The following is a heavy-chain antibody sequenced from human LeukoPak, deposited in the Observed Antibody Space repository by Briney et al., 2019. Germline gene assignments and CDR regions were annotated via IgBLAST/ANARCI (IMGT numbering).Heavy chain of an antibody. V-gene: IGHV1-18*01. J-gene: IGHJ4*02. CDR1: GYTFTSYG. Sequence: ASVKVSCKASGYTFTSYGISWVRQAPGQGLEWMGWISAYNGNTNYAQKLQGRVTMTTDTSTSTAYMELRSLRSDDTAVYYCARGNPEYSSSQKHFDYWGQGTLVTVSS. D-gene: IGHD6-6*01. CDR3: ARGNPEYSSSQKHFDY. CDR2: ISAYNGNT.